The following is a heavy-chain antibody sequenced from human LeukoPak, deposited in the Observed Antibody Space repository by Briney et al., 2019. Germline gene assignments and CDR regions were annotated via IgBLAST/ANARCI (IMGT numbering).Heavy chain of an antibody. Sequence: SETLSLTCTVSGDSISSYYWSWIRQPPGKGLDWIGYIYYSGYTNYNPSLKTRVTISVDKSKNQFSLKLSSVTAADTAVYYCARASHDYGDYSHFDYWGQGTLVTVSS. CDR2: IYYSGYT. V-gene: IGHV4-59*12. D-gene: IGHD4-17*01. CDR3: ARASHDYGDYSHFDY. J-gene: IGHJ4*02. CDR1: GDSISSYY.